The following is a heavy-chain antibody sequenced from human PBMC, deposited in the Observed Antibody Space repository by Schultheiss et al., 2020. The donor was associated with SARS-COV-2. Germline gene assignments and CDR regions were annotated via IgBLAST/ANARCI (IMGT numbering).Heavy chain of an antibody. CDR3: ARDTNLARGWFDP. CDR2: IIPIFGTA. D-gene: IGHD1-14*01. J-gene: IGHJ5*02. V-gene: IGHV1-69*01. Sequence: KISCKASGGTFSSYAISWVRQAPGQGLEWMGGIIPIFGTANYAQKFQGRVTITADESTSTAYMELSSLRSEDTAVYYCARDTNLARGWFDPWGQGTLVTVSS. CDR1: GGTFSSYA.